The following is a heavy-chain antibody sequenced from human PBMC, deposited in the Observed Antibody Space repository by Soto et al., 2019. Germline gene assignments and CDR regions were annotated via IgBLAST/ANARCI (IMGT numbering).Heavy chain of an antibody. CDR1: GGSMSSSNW. J-gene: IGHJ5*02. D-gene: IGHD2-15*01. CDR2: THHSGRT. CDR3: ARGIPGYCGGATCYSGWFDP. V-gene: IGHV4-4*02. Sequence: PSETLSLTCIVSGGSMSSSNWWNWVRQPPGKGLEWIGETHHSGRTNYNPSLKSRVIISVDESKNHFSLKLSSVTAADTAVYYCARGIPGYCGGATCYSGWFDPWGQGTLLTVSS.